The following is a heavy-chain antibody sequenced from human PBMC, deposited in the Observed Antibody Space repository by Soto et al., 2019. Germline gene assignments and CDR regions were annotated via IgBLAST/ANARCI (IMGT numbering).Heavy chain of an antibody. CDR1: GYTFTSYG. D-gene: IGHD2-21*02. CDR3: ARDTLDGDSKGGSGFDP. V-gene: IGHV1-18*01. CDR2: ISSYNGNT. Sequence: QVQLVQSGAEVKKPGASVKVSCKASGYTFTSYGISWVRQAPGQGLEWMGWISSYNGNTNYAQKLQGRVTMTTDTTTDTEYMGMRSLTPGDTAVYYCARDTLDGDSKGGSGFDPWGQGTLVTVSS. J-gene: IGHJ5*02.